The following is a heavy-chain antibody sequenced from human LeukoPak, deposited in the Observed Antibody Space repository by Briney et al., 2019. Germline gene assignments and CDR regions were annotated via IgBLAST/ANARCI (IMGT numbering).Heavy chain of an antibody. CDR1: GFTFSSYA. D-gene: IGHD6-13*01. V-gene: IGHV3-48*04. Sequence: GGSLRLSCAASGFTFSSYAMSWVRPAPRKGPEWVSYISSSGSTIYYADSVKGRFTISRDNAKNSLYLQMNSLRAEDTAVYYCARVSRSSWFGDWFDPWGQGTLVTVSS. CDR3: ARVSRSSWFGDWFDP. J-gene: IGHJ5*02. CDR2: ISSSGSTI.